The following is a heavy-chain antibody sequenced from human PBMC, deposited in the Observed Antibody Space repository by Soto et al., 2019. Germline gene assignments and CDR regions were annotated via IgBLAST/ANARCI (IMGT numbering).Heavy chain of an antibody. CDR3: ARDDDSSGYYHGSYFDY. Sequence: GASVKVSCKASGGTFSSYAISWVRQAPGQGLEWMGGIIPIFGTANYAQKFRGRVTITADESTSTAYMELSSLRSEDTAVYYCARDDDSSGYYHGSYFDYWGQGTLVTVSS. V-gene: IGHV1-69*13. D-gene: IGHD3-22*01. CDR2: IIPIFGTA. CDR1: GGTFSSYA. J-gene: IGHJ4*02.